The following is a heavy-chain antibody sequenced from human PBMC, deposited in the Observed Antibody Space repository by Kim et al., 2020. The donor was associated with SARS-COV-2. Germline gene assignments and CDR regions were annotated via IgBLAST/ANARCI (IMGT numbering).Heavy chain of an antibody. J-gene: IGHJ4*02. D-gene: IGHD1-7*01. CDR3: STNSDNRG. Sequence: GATTDYGAPVKGRFTISRDDSKNTVYLQMNSLKSEDTAVYYCSTNSDNRGWGQGTLVTVSS. V-gene: IGHV3-15*01. CDR2: GATT.